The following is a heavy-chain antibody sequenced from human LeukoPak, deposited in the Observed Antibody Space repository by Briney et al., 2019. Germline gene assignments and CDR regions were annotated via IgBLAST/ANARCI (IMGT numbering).Heavy chain of an antibody. CDR1: GGSFSGYY. D-gene: IGHD4-17*01. CDR3: ARLGTVTDWYFDL. Sequence: SETLSLTCGVYGGSFSGYYWSWIRQPPGKGLEWIGEINHSGSTNYNPSLKSRVTISVDTSKNQFSLKLSSVTAADTAVYYCARLGTVTDWYFDLWGRGTLVTVSS. J-gene: IGHJ2*01. CDR2: INHSGST. V-gene: IGHV4-34*01.